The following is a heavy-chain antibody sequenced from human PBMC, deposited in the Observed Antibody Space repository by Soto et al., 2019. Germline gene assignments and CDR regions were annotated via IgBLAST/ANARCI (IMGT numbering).Heavy chain of an antibody. D-gene: IGHD2-15*01. Sequence: SETLSLTCTVSGGSISSSSYYWGWIRQPPGKGLEWIGSIYYSGSTYYNTSLKSRVTISVDTSKNQFSLKLSSVTAADTAVYYCASTCSGGSCYLEYFQHWGQGTLVTVSS. V-gene: IGHV4-39*01. CDR3: ASTCSGGSCYLEYFQH. CDR2: IYYSGST. CDR1: GGSISSSSYY. J-gene: IGHJ1*01.